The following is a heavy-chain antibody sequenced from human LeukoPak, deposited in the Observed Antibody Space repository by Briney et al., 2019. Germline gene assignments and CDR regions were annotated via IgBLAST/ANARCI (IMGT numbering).Heavy chain of an antibody. J-gene: IGHJ4*02. CDR3: ARVSDCSGGSCYFDY. CDR1: GGSFSGYY. CDR2: INHSGST. Sequence: SETLSLTCAVYGGSFSGYYWTWIRQPPGKGLEWIGEINHSGSTNYNPSLKSRVTISVDTSKNQLSLKLSSVTAADTAVYYCARVSDCSGGSCYFDYWGQGTLVTVSS. D-gene: IGHD2-15*01. V-gene: IGHV4-34*01.